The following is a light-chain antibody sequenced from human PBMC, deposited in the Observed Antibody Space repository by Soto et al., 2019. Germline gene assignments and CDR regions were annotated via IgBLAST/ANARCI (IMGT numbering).Light chain of an antibody. J-gene: IGKJ4*01. CDR2: EVF. V-gene: IGKV2D-29*01. CDR1: QSLMHNNGRTY. CDR3: MQSLSLPLT. Sequence: DIVMTQTPLSLSVTPGQPASISCKSSQSLMHNNGRTYLYWYLQKPGQPPQLLMYEVFNRFSGVPERFSGSGSGTDFTLEISRVEAEDVGVYYCMQSLSLPLTFGGGTKVEIK.